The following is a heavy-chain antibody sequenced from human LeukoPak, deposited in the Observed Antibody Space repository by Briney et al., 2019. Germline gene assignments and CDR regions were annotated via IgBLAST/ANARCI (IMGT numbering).Heavy chain of an antibody. J-gene: IGHJ4*02. D-gene: IGHD1-26*01. CDR1: GGSISSSSYY. CDR2: IYYSGST. V-gene: IGHV4-39*01. CDR3: ASSTSGSYYRGGYYFDY. Sequence: PSETLSLTCTVSGGSISSSSYYWGWIRQPPGKGLESIGSIYYSGSTYYNPSLKSRVTISVDTSKNQFSLKLSSVTAADTAVYYCASSTSGSYYRGGYYFDYWGQGTPVTVSS.